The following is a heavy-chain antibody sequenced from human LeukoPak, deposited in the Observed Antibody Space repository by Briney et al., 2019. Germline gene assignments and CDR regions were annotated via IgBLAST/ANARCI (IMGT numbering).Heavy chain of an antibody. CDR1: GGSISSGGNY. D-gene: IGHD6-13*01. CDR3: ARDQGYSSSWYGWFDP. CDR2: IYYSGST. V-gene: IGHV4-31*03. Sequence: PSETLSLTCTVSGGSISSGGNYWSWIRQHPGKGLEWIGCIYYSGSTYYNPSLKSRVTISVDTSKNQFSLKLSSVTAADTAVYYCARDQGYSSSWYGWFDPWGQGTLVTVSS. J-gene: IGHJ5*02.